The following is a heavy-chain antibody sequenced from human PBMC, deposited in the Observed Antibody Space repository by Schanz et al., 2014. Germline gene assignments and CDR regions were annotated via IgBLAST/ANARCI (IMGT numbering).Heavy chain of an antibody. CDR1: GFTFTNYA. V-gene: IGHV3-23*04. CDR3: ARNRGSGGQNWYFDL. Sequence: VQVVQSGGGLVQPGGSLRLSCAASGFTFTNYAMSWVRQAPGKGLEWVSLISDSGDTAYYADSVKGRFTISRDNFKGALYLQMSSLRADDTAVYYCARNRGSGGQNWYFDLWGRGTLVTVSS. J-gene: IGHJ2*01. CDR2: ISDSGDTA. D-gene: IGHD1-26*01.